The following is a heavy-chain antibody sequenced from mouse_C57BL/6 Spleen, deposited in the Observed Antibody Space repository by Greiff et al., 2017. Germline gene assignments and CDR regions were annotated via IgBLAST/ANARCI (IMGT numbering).Heavy chain of an antibody. J-gene: IGHJ4*01. V-gene: IGHV1-81*01. Sequence: VQLQQSGAELARPGASVKLSCKASGYTFTSYGISWVKQRTGQGLEWIGEIYPRSGNTYYNEKFKGKATLTADKSSSTAYMELRSLTSEDSAVXFCAGLGGYDGEYYYAMDYWGQGTSVTVSS. CDR1: GYTFTSYG. CDR3: AGLGGYDGEYYYAMDY. D-gene: IGHD2-2*01. CDR2: IYPRSGNT.